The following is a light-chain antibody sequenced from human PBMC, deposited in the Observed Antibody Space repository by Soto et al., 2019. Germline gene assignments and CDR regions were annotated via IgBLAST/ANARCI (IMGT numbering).Light chain of an antibody. CDR3: SSYTRSSTVI. Sequence: QSVLTQPASVSGSPGQSITISCTGTSSDVGGYNYVSWYQQHPGKAPKLLIYRVNNRPSGVSNRFSGSKSGNTASLTISGLQAEDEADYYCSSYTRSSTVIFGGGTKLTVL. CDR2: RVN. V-gene: IGLV2-14*01. J-gene: IGLJ2*01. CDR1: SSDVGGYNY.